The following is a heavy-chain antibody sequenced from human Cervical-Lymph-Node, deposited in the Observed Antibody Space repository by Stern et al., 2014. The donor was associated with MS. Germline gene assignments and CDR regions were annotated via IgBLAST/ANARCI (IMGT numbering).Heavy chain of an antibody. V-gene: IGHV3-23*04. D-gene: IGHD2-15*01. CDR3: AKDRELVVVTFDS. CDR2: ISLSGGST. J-gene: IGHJ4*02. CDR1: GFTFSDYA. Sequence: EVQLVESGGGLVQPGGSLRLSWAASGFTFSDYAMSWVRQATGTGMEWVSAISLSGGSTFYADSVQGRFTISRDNSKNTLYLQMNSLRAEDTAVYYCAKDRELVVVTFDSWGQGTLVTVSS.